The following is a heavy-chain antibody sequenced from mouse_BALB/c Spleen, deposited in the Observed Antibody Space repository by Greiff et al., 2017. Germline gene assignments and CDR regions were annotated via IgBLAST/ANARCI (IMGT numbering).Heavy chain of an antibody. J-gene: IGHJ1*01. V-gene: IGHV5-17*02. CDR1: GFTFSSFG. CDR2: ISSGSSTI. D-gene: IGHD1-1*01. Sequence: DVQLVESGGGLVQPGGSRKLSCAASGFTFSSFGMHWVRQAPEKGLEWVAYISSGSSTIYYADTVKGRFTISRDNPKNTLFLQMTSLRSEDTAMYYCARYGYYYGSSDWYFDVWGAGTTVTVSS. CDR3: ARYGYYYGSSDWYFDV.